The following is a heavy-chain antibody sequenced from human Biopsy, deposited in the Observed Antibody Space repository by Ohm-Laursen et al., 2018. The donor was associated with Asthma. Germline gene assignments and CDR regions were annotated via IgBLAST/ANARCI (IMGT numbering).Heavy chain of an antibody. CDR2: IYYIGST. J-gene: IGHJ4*02. CDR1: GGSTSSGAYY. D-gene: IGHD3-16*01. Sequence: TLSLTCTASGGSTSSGAYYWSWVRQPPGKGLEWIGYIYYIGSTCYNPSLKSRVAISLDTSKNQFSLKLSSVTAADTAVYFCARRGGVRRYFDYWGQGTLVTVSS. V-gene: IGHV4-30-4*01. CDR3: ARRGGVRRYFDY.